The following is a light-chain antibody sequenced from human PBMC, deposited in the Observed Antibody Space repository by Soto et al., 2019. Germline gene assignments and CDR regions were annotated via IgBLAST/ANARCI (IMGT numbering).Light chain of an antibody. Sequence: EIQMTKSNSTLSASVGARVTITCRASQSISSRLAWFQQQPGRPPKYVIQAATMLQSGFPSRFAGSGSGRDFTLTIHTLQPEDSATYYCLQVANFPRTFGQGTKVDIK. CDR3: LQVANFPRT. CDR1: QSISSR. V-gene: IGKV1-12*01. J-gene: IGKJ1*01. CDR2: AAT.